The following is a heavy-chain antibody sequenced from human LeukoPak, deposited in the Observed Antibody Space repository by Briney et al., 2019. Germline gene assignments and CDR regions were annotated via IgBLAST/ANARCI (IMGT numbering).Heavy chain of an antibody. Sequence: SETLSLTCTVSGGSISSYYWSWIRQPPGKGLEWIGYIYYSGSTNYNPSLKSRVTISVDTSKNQFSLKLSSVTAADTAVYYCARSPLSRLRFLEWLGPLEYWGQGTLVTVSS. CDR1: GGSISSYY. CDR3: ARSPLSRLRFLEWLGPLEY. CDR2: IYYSGST. J-gene: IGHJ4*02. D-gene: IGHD3-3*01. V-gene: IGHV4-59*08.